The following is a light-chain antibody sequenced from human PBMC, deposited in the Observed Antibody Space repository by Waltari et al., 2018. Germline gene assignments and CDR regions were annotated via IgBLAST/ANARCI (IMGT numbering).Light chain of an antibody. CDR2: WAS. CDR3: QQYYSTPYT. CDR1: KSVLYSSNNKNY. V-gene: IGKV4-1*01. J-gene: IGKJ2*01. Sequence: DIVMTQSPDSLAVSLGERATIHCKSSKSVLYSSNNKNYLAWYQQKTGQPPKLLIYWASTRESGVPDRFSGSGSGTDFTLTISSLQAEDVAVYYCQQYYSTPYTFGQGTKLEIK.